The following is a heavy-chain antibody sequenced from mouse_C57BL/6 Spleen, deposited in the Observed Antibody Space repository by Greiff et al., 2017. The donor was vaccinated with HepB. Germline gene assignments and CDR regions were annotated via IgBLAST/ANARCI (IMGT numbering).Heavy chain of an antibody. V-gene: IGHV2-9*02. CDR3: ARLEHI. D-gene: IGHD1-3*01. CDR2: IWAGGST. J-gene: IGHJ2*01. Sequence: VKLMESGPGLVAPSQSLSITCTVSGFSLTSYGVHWVRQPPGKGLEWLGVIWAGGSTNYNSALMSRLSISKDNSKSQVVLKMNSPQTDDTAIYYCARLEHIWGQGTTLTVSS. CDR1: GFSLTSYG.